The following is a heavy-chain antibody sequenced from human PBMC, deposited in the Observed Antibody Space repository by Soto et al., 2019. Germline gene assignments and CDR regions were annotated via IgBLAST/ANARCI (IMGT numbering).Heavy chain of an antibody. Sequence: SETLSLTCTVSGGSISSYYWSWIRQPPGKGLEWIRYIYYSGSTNYNPSLKSRVTISVDTSKNQFSLKLSSVTAADTAVYYCARAGITMVRGYYFDYWGQGTLVTVSS. V-gene: IGHV4-59*01. D-gene: IGHD3-10*01. CDR2: IYYSGST. CDR3: ARAGITMVRGYYFDY. CDR1: GGSISSYY. J-gene: IGHJ4*02.